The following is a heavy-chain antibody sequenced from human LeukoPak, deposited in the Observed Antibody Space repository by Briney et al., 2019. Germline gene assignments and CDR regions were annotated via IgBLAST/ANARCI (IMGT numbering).Heavy chain of an antibody. J-gene: IGHJ5*02. CDR1: GGSISSYY. V-gene: IGHV4-4*08. CDR3: ARDRVNWFDP. Sequence: SETLSLTCTVSGGSISSYYWSWIRQPPGKGLEWIGYIYNSGNTNYNPSFNSRVTISADTSKNQFSLKLTSVTAADTAVYYCARDRVNWFDPWGQGTLVTVSS. CDR2: IYNSGNT.